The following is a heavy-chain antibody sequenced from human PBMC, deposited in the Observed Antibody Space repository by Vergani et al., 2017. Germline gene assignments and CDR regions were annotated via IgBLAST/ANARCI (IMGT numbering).Heavy chain of an antibody. D-gene: IGHD2-15*01. CDR3: SSLGASGEYCSGGSGYWHYGMDV. CDR1: GYTFTSYD. J-gene: IGHJ6*02. Sequence: QVQLVQSGAEVKKPGASVKVSCKASGYTFTSYDINWVRQATGQGLEWMGWMNPNSGNTCYAQKLQGRVTMTRNNSISAAYMELSSQSSEDTAVYLCSSLGASGEYCSGGSGYWHYGMDVWGQGTTVTVSS. CDR2: MNPNSGNT. V-gene: IGHV1-8*01.